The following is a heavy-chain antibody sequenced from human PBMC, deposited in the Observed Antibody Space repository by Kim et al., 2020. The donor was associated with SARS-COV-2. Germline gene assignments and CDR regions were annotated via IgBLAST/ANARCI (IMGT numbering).Heavy chain of an antibody. J-gene: IGHJ4*02. Sequence: SVKVSCKASGGTFSSYAISWVRQAPGQGLEWMGGIIPIFGTANYAQKFQGRVTITADESTSTAYMELSSLRSEDTAVYYCARVPKSQLVPDYWGQGTLVTVSS. CDR3: ARVPKSQLVPDY. CDR2: IIPIFGTA. CDR1: GGTFSSYA. V-gene: IGHV1-69*13. D-gene: IGHD6-13*01.